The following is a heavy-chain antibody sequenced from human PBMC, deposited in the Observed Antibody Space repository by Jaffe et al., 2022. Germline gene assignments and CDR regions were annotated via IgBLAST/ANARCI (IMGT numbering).Heavy chain of an antibody. CDR3: AKASNYYASGSLQN. Sequence: EVQLLESGGGLVQPGGSLRLSCAASGFTFSSYAMTWVRQAPGKGLEWVSAISGSGGSTYYADSVKGRFTISRDNPKNTLYLYMNRLRAEDTAVYYCAKASNYYASGSLQNGGQGTLVTVSS. CDR1: GFTFSSYA. D-gene: IGHD3-10*01. J-gene: IGHJ4*02. CDR2: ISGSGGST. V-gene: IGHV3-23*01.